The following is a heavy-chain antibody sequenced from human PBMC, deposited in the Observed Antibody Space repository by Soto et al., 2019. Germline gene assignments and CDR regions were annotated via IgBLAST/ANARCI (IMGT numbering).Heavy chain of an antibody. D-gene: IGHD2-15*01. V-gene: IGHV1-18*01. CDR3: ARDSGGGGYYYYYNMDV. CDR2: ISAYNGNT. J-gene: IGHJ6*03. CDR1: GYTFTSYG. Sequence: GASVKVSCKASGYTFTSYGISWVRQAPGQGLEWMGWISAYNGNTNYAQKLQGRFTISRDNAKNSLYLQMDSLRAEDTAVYYCARDSGGGGYYYYYNMDVWGRGTTVTVSS.